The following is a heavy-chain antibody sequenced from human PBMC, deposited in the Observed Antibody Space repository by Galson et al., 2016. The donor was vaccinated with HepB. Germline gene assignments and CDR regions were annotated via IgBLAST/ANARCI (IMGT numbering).Heavy chain of an antibody. D-gene: IGHD6-13*01. V-gene: IGHV3-33*01. CDR1: GFTFSNCG. Sequence: SLRLSCAASGFTFSNCGMHWVRQAPGQGLEWVGVIWYDGSNKYYADSVKGRFTISRDNFRNTVYLQMNSLRVEDTAVYYCGRWDRATADIDYWGQGTLVTVSS. J-gene: IGHJ4*02. CDR2: IWYDGSNK. CDR3: GRWDRATADIDY.